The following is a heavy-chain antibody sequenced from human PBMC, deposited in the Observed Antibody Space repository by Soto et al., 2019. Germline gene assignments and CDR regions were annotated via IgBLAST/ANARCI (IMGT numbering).Heavy chain of an antibody. J-gene: IGHJ4*02. Sequence: EVQLVESGGGLVKPGGSLRLSCAASGFTFSNAWMNWVRQAPGKGLEWVGRIKSKTDGGTTDYAAPVKGRFTISRDDSKNTLYLQMNSLKTQDTAVYYCTTGSKAYYDFWSGYFVDYWGQGTLVTVSS. CDR1: GFTFSNAW. CDR2: IKSKTDGGTT. D-gene: IGHD3-3*01. CDR3: TTGSKAYYDFWSGYFVDY. V-gene: IGHV3-15*07.